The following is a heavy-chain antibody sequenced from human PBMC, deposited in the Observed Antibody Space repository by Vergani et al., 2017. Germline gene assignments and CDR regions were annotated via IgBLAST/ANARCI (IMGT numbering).Heavy chain of an antibody. J-gene: IGHJ4*02. CDR1: GYTFTGYY. CDR3: AKDIAVAGRGRSLCFDY. Sequence: QVQLVQSGAEVKKPGASVKVSCKASGYTFTGYYMHWVRQAPGQGLEWMGWINPNSGGTNYAQKFQGRVTMTRDTSISTAYMELSRLRSDDTAVYYCAKDIAVAGRGRSLCFDYWGQGTLVTVSS. V-gene: IGHV1-2*02. CDR2: INPNSGGT. D-gene: IGHD6-19*01.